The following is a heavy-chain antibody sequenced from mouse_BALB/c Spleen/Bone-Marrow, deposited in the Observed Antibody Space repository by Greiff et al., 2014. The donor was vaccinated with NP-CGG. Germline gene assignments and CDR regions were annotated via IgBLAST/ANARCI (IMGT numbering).Heavy chain of an antibody. Sequence: EVKLVESGGGLVQPKGSLKLSCAASGFTFNTHAMNWVRQVPGKGLEWVARIRSKSNNYATYYADSVKDGLTIFRDDSQCMLYLQMNYLKTEVSAMYYWMRREHDIDGGFASWGQGTPVTVSS. CDR3: MRREHDIDGGFAS. J-gene: IGHJ3*01. CDR2: IRSKSNNYAT. D-gene: IGHD2-3*01. V-gene: IGHV10-1*02. CDR1: GFTFNTHA.